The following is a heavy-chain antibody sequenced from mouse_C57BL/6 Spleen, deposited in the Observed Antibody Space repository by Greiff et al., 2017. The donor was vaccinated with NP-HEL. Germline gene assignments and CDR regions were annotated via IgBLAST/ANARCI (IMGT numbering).Heavy chain of an antibody. J-gene: IGHJ1*03. Sequence: VQLQQSGPVLVKPGASVKMSCKASGYTFTDYYMNWVKQSHGKSLEWIGVINPYNGGTSYNQKFKGKATLTVDKSSSTAYMELNSLTSEDSAVYYCARRDYYGDWYFDVWGTGTTVTVSS. D-gene: IGHD1-2*01. CDR3: ARRDYYGDWYFDV. CDR1: GYTFTDYY. CDR2: INPYNGGT. V-gene: IGHV1-19*01.